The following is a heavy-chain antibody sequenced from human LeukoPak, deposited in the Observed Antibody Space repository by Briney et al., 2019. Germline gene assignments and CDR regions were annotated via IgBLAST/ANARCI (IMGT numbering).Heavy chain of an antibody. J-gene: IGHJ4*02. CDR3: ARAELGYCSGGSCYPHLFDY. CDR1: GGPVSSGSYY. CDR2: IYYSGST. Sequence: SETLSLTCTVSGGPVSSGSYYWSWIRQPPGKGLEWIGYIYYSGSTNYNPSLKSRVTISVDASKNQFYLKLSSVTAADTAVYYCARAELGYCSGGSCYPHLFDYWGQGTLVTVSS. V-gene: IGHV4-61*01. D-gene: IGHD2-15*01.